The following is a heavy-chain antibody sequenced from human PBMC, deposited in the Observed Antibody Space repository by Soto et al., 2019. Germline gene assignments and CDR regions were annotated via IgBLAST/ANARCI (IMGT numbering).Heavy chain of an antibody. CDR3: VKDTQWLETYLDS. Sequence: GGSLRLSCAASGFPFDAHGMAWVRQSPGKGLQWVSSINVSGALTYYINSAKGRFTISRDNSEHTLYLQMNNLEADDKAIYYCVKDTQWLETYLDSWGQGTLVTVSS. CDR1: GFPFDAHG. D-gene: IGHD6-19*01. CDR2: INVSGALT. J-gene: IGHJ4*02. V-gene: IGHV3-23*01.